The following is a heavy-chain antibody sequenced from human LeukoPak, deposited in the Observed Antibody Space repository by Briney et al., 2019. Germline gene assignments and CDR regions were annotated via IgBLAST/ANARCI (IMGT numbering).Heavy chain of an antibody. J-gene: IGHJ4*02. CDR2: ISAYNGNT. Sequence: GVSVKVSCKASGYTFTSYGISWVRQAPGQGLEWMGWISAYNGNTKYAQKFQGRVTMNTDTSTSTAYMELRNLRSDDTAIYYCARVPLWFGEADYWGQGTLVTVSS. D-gene: IGHD3-10*01. CDR1: GYTFTSYG. V-gene: IGHV1-18*01. CDR3: ARVPLWFGEADY.